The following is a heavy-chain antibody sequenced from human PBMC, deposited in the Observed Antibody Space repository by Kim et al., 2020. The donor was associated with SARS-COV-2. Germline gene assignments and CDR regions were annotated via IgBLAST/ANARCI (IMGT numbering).Heavy chain of an antibody. CDR1: GFTFSSYS. CDR2: ISSSSSYI. V-gene: IGHV3-21*04. Sequence: GGSLRLSCAASGFTFSSYSMNWVRQAPGKGLEWVSSISSSSSYIYYADSVKGRFTISRDNAKNSLYLQMNSLRAEDTAVYYCARDIQLWSPPYFDYWGQGTLVTVSS. D-gene: IGHD5-18*01. J-gene: IGHJ4*02. CDR3: ARDIQLWSPPYFDY.